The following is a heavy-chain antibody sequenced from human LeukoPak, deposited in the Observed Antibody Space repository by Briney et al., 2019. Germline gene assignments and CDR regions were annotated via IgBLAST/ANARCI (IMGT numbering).Heavy chain of an antibody. J-gene: IGHJ1*01. CDR3: ARATVVTPVPRYFQH. D-gene: IGHD4-23*01. Sequence: SETLSLTCTVSGGSISSGSYYWSWIRQPAGKGLEWIGRIYTSGSTNYNPSLKSRVTISVDTSKNQFSLKLSSVTAADTAVYYCARATVVTPVPRYFQHWGQGTLVTVSS. CDR1: GGSISSGSYY. CDR2: IYTSGST. V-gene: IGHV4-61*02.